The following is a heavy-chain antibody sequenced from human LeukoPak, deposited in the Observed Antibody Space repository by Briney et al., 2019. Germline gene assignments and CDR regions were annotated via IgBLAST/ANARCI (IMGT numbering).Heavy chain of an antibody. Sequence: SETLSLTCTVSGGSMSNYYWIWIRQPPGKGLEWIGYIYYSGSTNYNPSLKSRVTMSIDTSKSQFSLKLTSVTAADTAVYYCARRRYTSGYLDYWGQGTLVTVSS. V-gene: IGHV4-59*08. J-gene: IGHJ4*02. CDR2: IYYSGST. CDR1: GGSMSNYY. CDR3: ARRRYTSGYLDY. D-gene: IGHD3-22*01.